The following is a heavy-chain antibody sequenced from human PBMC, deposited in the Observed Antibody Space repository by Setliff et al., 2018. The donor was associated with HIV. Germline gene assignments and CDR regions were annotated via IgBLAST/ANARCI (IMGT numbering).Heavy chain of an antibody. CDR1: GGSITSGSYY. CDR3: ARDRYGGTYDAFEI. J-gene: IGHJ3*02. CDR2: IYTSGST. V-gene: IGHV4-61*09. Sequence: SETLSLTCTVSGGSITSGSYYWSWIRQPAGKGLEWIEHIYTSGSTNYNPSLKSRVIMSVDTSKKQFYLKLSSVTAADTAVYYCARDRYGGTYDAFEIWGQGTMVTVSS. D-gene: IGHD1-26*01.